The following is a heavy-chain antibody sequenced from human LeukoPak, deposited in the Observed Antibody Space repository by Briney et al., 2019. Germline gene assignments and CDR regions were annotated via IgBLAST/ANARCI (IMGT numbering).Heavy chain of an antibody. CDR3: AKDPLNYGDYAMLADY. D-gene: IGHD4-17*01. J-gene: IGHJ4*02. V-gene: IGHV3-30*18. CDR2: ISYDGSNK. CDR1: GFTFSSYG. Sequence: QPGRSLRLSCAASGFTFSSYGMHWVRQAPGKGLEWVAVISYDGSNKYYADSVKGRFTISRDNSKNTLYLQMNSLRAEDTAAYYCAKDPLNYGDYAMLADYWGQGTLVTVSS.